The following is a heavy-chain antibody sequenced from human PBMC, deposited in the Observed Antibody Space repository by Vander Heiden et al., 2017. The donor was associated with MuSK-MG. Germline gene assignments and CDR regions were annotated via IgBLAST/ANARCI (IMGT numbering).Heavy chain of an antibody. J-gene: IGHJ4*02. CDR2: ISSSSSTI. CDR1: GFTLRSDS. D-gene: IGHD1-20*01. V-gene: IGHV3-48*02. Sequence: EVQPVVSGGGLVQLGGSLTICCAASGFTLRSDSINWVRQAPGKGLEWVSYISSSSSTIYYADSVKGRFTISRDNAKNSLYLQMNSLRDEDTAVYYCARDVAFVTGGAVGLFDYWGQGTLVTVSS. CDR3: ARDVAFVTGGAVGLFDY.